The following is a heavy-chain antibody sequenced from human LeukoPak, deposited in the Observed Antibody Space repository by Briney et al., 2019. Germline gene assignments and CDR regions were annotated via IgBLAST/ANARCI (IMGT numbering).Heavy chain of an antibody. V-gene: IGHV3-21*01. D-gene: IGHD5-12*01. J-gene: IGHJ4*02. CDR2: ISSSSSYM. CDR3: ARAAGGVSGYDLYYFDY. CDR1: GFTFSSYG. Sequence: GGSLRLSCAASGFTFSSYGMSWVRQAPGKGLEWVSCISSSSSYMYYADSVRGRFTISRDNAKRSLYLQMNSLRAEDTAVYYCARAAGGVSGYDLYYFDYWGQGALVTVSS.